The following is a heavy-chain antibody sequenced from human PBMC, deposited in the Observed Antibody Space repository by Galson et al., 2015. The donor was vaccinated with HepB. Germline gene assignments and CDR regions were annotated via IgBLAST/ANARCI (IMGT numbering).Heavy chain of an antibody. Sequence: SLRLSCAASGFTLHNHSMSWVRQAPGQGLEWVANINLDGSAKFYVDHVKGRFTISRDNAQNSLYLQMNSLRAEDTAVYYCARGYYSGRQYYFDYWGHGTLVTVSS. D-gene: IGHD5-12*01. V-gene: IGHV3-7*03. J-gene: IGHJ4*01. CDR3: ARGYYSGRQYYFDY. CDR2: INLDGSAK. CDR1: GFTLHNHS.